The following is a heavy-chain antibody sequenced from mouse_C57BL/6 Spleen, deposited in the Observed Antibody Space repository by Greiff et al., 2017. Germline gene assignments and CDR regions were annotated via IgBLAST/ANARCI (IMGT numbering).Heavy chain of an antibody. CDR1: GYTFTSYW. CDR2: IDPSDSYT. Sequence: QVQLQQPGAELVMPGASVKLSCKASGYTFTSYWMHWVKQRPGQGLEWIGEIDPSDSYTNYNQKFKGKSTLTVDKSSITAYMQLSSLTSEDSAVYYCARRYYDYDEGYFDVWGTGTTVTVSS. D-gene: IGHD2-4*01. V-gene: IGHV1-69*01. J-gene: IGHJ1*03. CDR3: ARRYYDYDEGYFDV.